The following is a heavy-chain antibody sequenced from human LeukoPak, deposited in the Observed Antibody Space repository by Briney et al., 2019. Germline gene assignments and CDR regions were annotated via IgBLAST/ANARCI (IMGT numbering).Heavy chain of an antibody. J-gene: IGHJ4*02. CDR3: ARDRGYSITFDY. CDR1: GCTFSSYA. Sequence: ASVKVSCKASGCTFSSYAINWVRQAPGQGLEWMGRIIPIFGTANYAQKFQGRVTITADKSTSTAYMELSSLRSEDTAVYYCARDRGYSITFDYWGQGTLVTVSS. D-gene: IGHD5-18*01. V-gene: IGHV1-69*06. CDR2: IIPIFGTA.